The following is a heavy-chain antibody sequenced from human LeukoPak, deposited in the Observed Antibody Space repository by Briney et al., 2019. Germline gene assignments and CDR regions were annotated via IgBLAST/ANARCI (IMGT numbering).Heavy chain of an antibody. J-gene: IGHJ4*02. V-gene: IGHV3-15*01. CDR2: IKSKSDGGTI. CDR3: TTRRQDGW. Sequence: PGGSLRLSCVGSGFTFSDAWMSWVRQAPGKGLEWVGRIKSKSDGGTIDYAAPVKGRFTISRDDSRNTLYLQMNSPKTEDTAVYYCTTRRQDGWWGQGTLVTVS. D-gene: IGHD2-15*01. CDR1: GFTFSDAW.